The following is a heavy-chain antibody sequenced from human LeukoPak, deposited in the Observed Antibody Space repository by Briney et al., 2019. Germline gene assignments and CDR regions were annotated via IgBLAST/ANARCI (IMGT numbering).Heavy chain of an antibody. CDR2: IIPIFGTA. J-gene: IGHJ6*02. D-gene: IGHD2-21*01. CDR1: GGTFSSYA. CDR3: ARGHTIPGHYYYYGMDV. V-gene: IGHV1-69*13. Sequence: SVKVSCKASGGTFSSYAISWVRQAPGQELEWMGGIIPIFGTANYAQKFQGRVTITADESTSTAYMELSSLRSEDTAVYYCARGHTIPGHYYYYGMDVWGQGTTVTVSS.